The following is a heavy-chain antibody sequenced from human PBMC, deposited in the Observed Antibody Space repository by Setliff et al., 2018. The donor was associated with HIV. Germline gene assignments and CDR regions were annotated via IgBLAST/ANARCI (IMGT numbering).Heavy chain of an antibody. J-gene: IGHJ3*01. Sequence: GGSLRLSCPASGFTFSSYGMHWVRQAPGKGLEWVAFIRYDGSEKYYIESVKGRFTISRDNSKKMLYLQMNSLRAEDTAVYYCAGDATYYNFWSGSYDAFDVWGPGTMVTVSS. CDR2: IRYDGSEK. CDR1: GFTFSSYG. CDR3: AGDATYYNFWSGSYDAFDV. V-gene: IGHV3-30*02. D-gene: IGHD3-3*01.